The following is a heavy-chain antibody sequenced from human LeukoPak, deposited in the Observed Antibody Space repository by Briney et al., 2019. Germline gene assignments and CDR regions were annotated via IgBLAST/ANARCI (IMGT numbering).Heavy chain of an antibody. CDR1: GFTFSNAW. CDR2: IKSKTDGGTT. D-gene: IGHD2-2*01. J-gene: IGHJ4*02. Sequence: GGSLRLSCAASGFTFSNAWMSWVRQAPGKGLEWVGRIKSKTDGGTTDYAAPVKGRFTISRDDSKNTLYLQMNSLKTEDTAVYYCTTETLTSGSTYFDYWGQGTLVTVSS. CDR3: TTETLTSGSTYFDY. V-gene: IGHV3-15*01.